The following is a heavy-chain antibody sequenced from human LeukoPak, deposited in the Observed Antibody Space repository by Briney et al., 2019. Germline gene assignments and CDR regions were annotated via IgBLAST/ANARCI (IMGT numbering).Heavy chain of an antibody. CDR2: IYYSGST. D-gene: IGHD5-12*01. Sequence: SATLSLTCTVSGGSISSYYWSWIRQPPGKGLEWIGYIYYSGSTNYNPSLKSRVTISVDTSKNQFSLKLSSVTAADTAVYYCARLLRGYDNDSEYWGQGTLVTVSS. V-gene: IGHV4-59*08. CDR3: ARLLRGYDNDSEY. J-gene: IGHJ4*01. CDR1: GGSISSYY.